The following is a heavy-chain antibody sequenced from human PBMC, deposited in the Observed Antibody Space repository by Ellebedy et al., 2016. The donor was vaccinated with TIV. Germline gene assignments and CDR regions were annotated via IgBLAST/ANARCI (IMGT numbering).Heavy chain of an antibody. CDR3: ARDTTSDY. Sequence: GESLKISCAVSGFTFSEHYMDWVRLAPGKGPEWVGRSRNKAKSYTTDYAASVKGRFTISRYDSKNSLYLQMNSLKTEDTAIYYCARDTTSDYWGQGALVTVSS. J-gene: IGHJ4*02. CDR1: GFTFSEHY. D-gene: IGHD1-1*01. V-gene: IGHV3-72*01. CDR2: SRNKAKSYTT.